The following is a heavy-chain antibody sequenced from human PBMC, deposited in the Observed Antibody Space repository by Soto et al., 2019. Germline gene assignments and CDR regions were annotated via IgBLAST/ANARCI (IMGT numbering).Heavy chain of an antibody. Sequence: GGSLRLSCAASGFTFSSYAMHWVRQAPGKGLEWVAVISYDGSNKYYADSVKGRFTISRDNSKNTLYLQMNSLRAEDTAVYYCARDSLSRTIFGVVSLDYWGQGTLVTVSS. D-gene: IGHD3-3*01. CDR3: ARDSLSRTIFGVVSLDY. CDR1: GFTFSSYA. J-gene: IGHJ4*02. V-gene: IGHV3-30-3*01. CDR2: ISYDGSNK.